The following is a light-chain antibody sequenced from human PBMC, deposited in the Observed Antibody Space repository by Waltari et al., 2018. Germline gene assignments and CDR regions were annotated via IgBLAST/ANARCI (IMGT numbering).Light chain of an antibody. CDR3: SSYISSNTLEL. CDR2: DVS. V-gene: IGLV2-14*03. J-gene: IGLJ2*01. Sequence: QSALTQPASVSGSPGQSITISCTGTSSDVGAYNYVSWYQQHPGKAPKLIIFDVSNRPSGVSNRFSGSKSGNTASLTISGLQAEDEAGYYCSSYISSNTLELFGGGTSLTVL. CDR1: SSDVGAYNY.